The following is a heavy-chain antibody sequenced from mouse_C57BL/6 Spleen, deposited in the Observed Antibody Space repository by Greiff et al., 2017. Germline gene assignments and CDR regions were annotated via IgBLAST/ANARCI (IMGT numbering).Heavy chain of an antibody. J-gene: IGHJ2*01. CDR2: IDPSSGGT. CDR1: GYTFTSYW. CDR3: ARYWEWGCFDY. D-gene: IGHD4-1*01. V-gene: IGHV1-62-3*01. Sequence: VQLQQPGAELVKPGSSVKLSCKASGYTFTSYWMHWVKQRPGRGLEWIGRIDPSSGGTKYNEKFKGKATLTVDKPSSTAYMQLSSLTSEDSAVYYCARYWEWGCFDYWGQGTTVTVSS.